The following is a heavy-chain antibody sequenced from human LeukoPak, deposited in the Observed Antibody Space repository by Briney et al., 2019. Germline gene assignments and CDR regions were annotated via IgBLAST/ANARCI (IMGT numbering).Heavy chain of an antibody. V-gene: IGHV1-18*01. CDR3: ARDIKGFTMFRGAIDWYFDL. CDR2: VNPYNGST. J-gene: IGHJ2*01. CDR1: GYTFTSYG. D-gene: IGHD3-10*01. Sequence: ASVKVSCKVSGYTFTSYGISWVRQAPGQGLEWMGWVNPYNGSTNYAQKFQGRVTMTTDTSTTTGYMELRSLRSDDTAVYYCARDIKGFTMFRGAIDWYFDLWGRGTLVTVSS.